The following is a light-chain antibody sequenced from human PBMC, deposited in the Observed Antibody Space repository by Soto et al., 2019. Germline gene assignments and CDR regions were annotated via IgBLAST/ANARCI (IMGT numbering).Light chain of an antibody. J-gene: IGKJ1*01. CDR1: QSISSR. Sequence: DIQMTQSPSTLSASVGDRVTITCRASQSISSRLAWYQQKVGKAPKLLIYDASSLESGVPSRFSGSGSGTEFTLTISIVQPDDFATYYCQQYNSYSWTFGQGTKVDIK. V-gene: IGKV1-5*01. CDR3: QQYNSYSWT. CDR2: DAS.